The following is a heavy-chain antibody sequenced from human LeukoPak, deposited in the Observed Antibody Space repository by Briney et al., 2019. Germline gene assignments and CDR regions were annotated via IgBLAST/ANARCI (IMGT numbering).Heavy chain of an antibody. CDR1: GYTFTSYY. CDR2: INPSGGST. CDR3: ARADRLMSSQGGAAALINWFDP. V-gene: IGHV1-46*01. D-gene: IGHD6-13*01. J-gene: IGHJ5*02. Sequence: ASVKVSCKASGYTFTSYYMHWVRQAPGQGLEWMGIINPSGGSTSYAQKFQGRVTMTRDTSTSTVYMELSSLRSEDTAVYYCARADRLMSSQGGAAALINWFDPWGQGTLVTVSS.